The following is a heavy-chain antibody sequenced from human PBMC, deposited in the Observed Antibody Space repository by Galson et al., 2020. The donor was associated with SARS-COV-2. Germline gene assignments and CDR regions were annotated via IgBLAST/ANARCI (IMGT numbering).Heavy chain of an antibody. CDR2: ISNDGSTR. D-gene: IGHD2-2*01. J-gene: IGHJ4*02. CDR1: GFTFTTYG. Sequence: GESLKISCAASGFTFTTYGMHWVRQAPGKGPEWVAVISNDGSTRHYVDSVKGRFTISRDNSMNTLYLQMNSLRAEDTALYYCVKDATFAGPYCSTDCHWSFDSWGQGCQVTVSS. CDR3: VKDATFAGPYCSTDCHWSFDS. V-gene: IGHV3-30*18.